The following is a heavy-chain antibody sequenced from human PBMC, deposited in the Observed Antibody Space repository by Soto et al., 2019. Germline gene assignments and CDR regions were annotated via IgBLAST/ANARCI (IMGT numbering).Heavy chain of an antibody. D-gene: IGHD1-7*01. Sequence: QVHLVQSGAEVKKPGASVKVSCKASGYSFTSFGISWVRQAPGQGLEWVGWISVHNGNTNSEQKLQGRVTLTTDTSTSTAYMELRSLRSDDTAVYYCARPNRNYDAFDIWGQGTMVTVSS. J-gene: IGHJ3*02. V-gene: IGHV1-18*04. CDR2: ISVHNGNT. CDR3: ARPNRNYDAFDI. CDR1: GYSFTSFG.